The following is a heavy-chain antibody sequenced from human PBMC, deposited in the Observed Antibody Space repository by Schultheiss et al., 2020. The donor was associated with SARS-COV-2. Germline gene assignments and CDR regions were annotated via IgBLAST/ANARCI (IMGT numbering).Heavy chain of an antibody. J-gene: IGHJ4*02. CDR3: AKDGSGWSIGY. CDR2: ISSSSSTI. D-gene: IGHD6-19*01. Sequence: GGSLRLSCAASGFTVSSYGMYWVRQAPGKGLEWVSYISSSSSTIYYADSVKGRFTISRDNAKNSLYLQMNSLRAEDTAVYYCAKDGSGWSIGYWGQGTLVTVSS. V-gene: IGHV3-48*01. CDR1: GFTVSSYG.